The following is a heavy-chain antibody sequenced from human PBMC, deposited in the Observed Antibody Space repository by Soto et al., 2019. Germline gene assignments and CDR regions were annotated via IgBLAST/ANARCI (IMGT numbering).Heavy chain of an antibody. Sequence: ASVKVSCKASGYTFTSYYMHWVRQAPGQGLEWMGIINPSSGNTSYAQKLQGRVTMTTDTSTSTAYMELRSLRSDDTAVYYCARVLYDSSGYEDYWGQGTLVTVSS. V-gene: IGHV1-46*01. J-gene: IGHJ4*02. D-gene: IGHD3-22*01. CDR1: GYTFTSYY. CDR3: ARVLYDSSGYEDY. CDR2: INPSSGNT.